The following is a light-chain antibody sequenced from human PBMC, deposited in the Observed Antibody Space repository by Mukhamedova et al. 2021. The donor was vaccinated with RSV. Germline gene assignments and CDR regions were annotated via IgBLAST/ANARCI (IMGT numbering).Light chain of an antibody. V-gene: IGKV1-27*01. J-gene: IGKJ1*01. CDR2: VAS. Sequence: WYQRRVHGKVPKLLIYVASTLQSVVPSRFSGSGSGTDFTLTISSLQPEDVSSYYCQNYHISPCTLVQGTKWEIK. CDR3: QNYHISPCT.